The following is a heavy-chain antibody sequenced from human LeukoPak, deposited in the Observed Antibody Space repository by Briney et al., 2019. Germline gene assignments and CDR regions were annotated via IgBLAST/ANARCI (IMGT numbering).Heavy chain of an antibody. D-gene: IGHD1-1*01. V-gene: IGHV4-38-2*02. CDR3: ARVNAPVATFDY. CDR2: ISHSGST. CDR1: GYSISSTYY. Sequence: SETLSLTCTVSGYSISSTYYGAWIRQPPGKGLEWIATISHSGSTYYTPSLESRLTISLDTSRNHFSLRLSSVTAADTAVYYCARVNAPVATFDYWGRGTLVGVSS. J-gene: IGHJ4*02.